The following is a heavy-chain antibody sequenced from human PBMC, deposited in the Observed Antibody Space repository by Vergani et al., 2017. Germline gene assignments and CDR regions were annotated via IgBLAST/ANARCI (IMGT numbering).Heavy chain of an antibody. J-gene: IGHJ6*02. D-gene: IGHD2-2*02. V-gene: IGHV4-61*02. CDR1: GGSISSGSYY. Sequence: QVQLQESGPGLVKPSQTLSLTCTVSGGSISSGSYYWSWIRQPAGKGLEWIGRIYTSGSTNYNPALKSRVTISVDTSKNQFSLKLSSVTAADTAVYYCARGGSCSSTSCYTLVYYGMDVRGQGTTVTVSS. CDR2: IYTSGST. CDR3: ARGGSCSSTSCYTLVYYGMDV.